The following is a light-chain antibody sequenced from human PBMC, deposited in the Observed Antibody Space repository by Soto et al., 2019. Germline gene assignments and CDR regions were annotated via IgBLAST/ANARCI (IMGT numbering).Light chain of an antibody. Sequence: ILLTQSPGTLYLSQGERATLSCRASQSVSSSYLAWYQQKPGQAPRLLIYGASSSATGIPDRFRGGGSGTDFPLTISRLEPEDFAGYYCQQYGGSPPYTFGQGTKLEIK. CDR2: GAS. V-gene: IGKV3-20*01. J-gene: IGKJ2*01. CDR3: QQYGGSPPYT. CDR1: QSVSSSY.